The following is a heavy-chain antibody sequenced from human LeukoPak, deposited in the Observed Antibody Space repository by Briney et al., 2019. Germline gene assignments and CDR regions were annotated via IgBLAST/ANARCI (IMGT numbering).Heavy chain of an antibody. CDR3: ARDLFSSSWYPGIGWDYYYYMDV. D-gene: IGHD6-13*01. CDR1: GFTFSSYW. CDR2: IKQDGSEK. V-gene: IGHV3-7*01. J-gene: IGHJ6*03. Sequence: GGSLRLSCAASGFTFSSYWMSWVRQAPGKGLEWVANIKQDGSEKYYVDSVKGRFTISRDNAKNSLYLQMNSLRAEDTAVYYCARDLFSSSWYPGIGWDYYYYMDVWGKGTTVTVSS.